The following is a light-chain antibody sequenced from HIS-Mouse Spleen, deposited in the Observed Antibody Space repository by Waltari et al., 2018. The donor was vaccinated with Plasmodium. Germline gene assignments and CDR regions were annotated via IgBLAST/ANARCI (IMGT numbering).Light chain of an antibody. CDR1: SPRNNY. CDR2: GKN. CDR3: NSRDSSGNHWV. Sequence: SSELTQDPAVSLALGQTVRFPCHRASPRNNYASWYQQKPGQAPVVVIYGKNNRPSGIPDRFSGSSSGNTASLTITGAQAEDEADYYCNSRDSSGNHWVFGGGTKLTVL. V-gene: IGLV3-19*01. J-gene: IGLJ3*02.